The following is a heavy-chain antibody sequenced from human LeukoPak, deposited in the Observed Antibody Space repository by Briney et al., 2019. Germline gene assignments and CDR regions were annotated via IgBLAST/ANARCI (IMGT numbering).Heavy chain of an antibody. D-gene: IGHD6-19*01. CDR3: ARDRPYSSGWYYYYYYMDV. CDR2: ISAYNGNT. V-gene: IGHV1-18*01. J-gene: IGHJ6*03. CDR1: GYTFTSYG. Sequence: GSVKVSCKASGYTFTSYGISWVRQAPGQGLEWMGWISAYNGNTNYAQKLQGRVTMTTDTSTSTAYMELRSLRSDDTAVYYCARDRPYSSGWYYYYYYMDVWGKGTTVTISS.